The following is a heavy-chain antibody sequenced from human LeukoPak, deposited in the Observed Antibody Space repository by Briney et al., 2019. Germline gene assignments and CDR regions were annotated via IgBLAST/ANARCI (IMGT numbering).Heavy chain of an antibody. CDR2: INHRGST. D-gene: IGHD5-18*01. Sequence: SETLSLTCAVYGGSFSGYYWSWIRQPPGKGLEWIGEINHRGSTNYNPSLKSRVTISVDTSKNQFSLKLSSVTAADTAVYYCASRGYSYGPFDYWGQGTLVTVSS. V-gene: IGHV4-34*01. CDR1: GGSFSGYY. CDR3: ASRGYSYGPFDY. J-gene: IGHJ4*02.